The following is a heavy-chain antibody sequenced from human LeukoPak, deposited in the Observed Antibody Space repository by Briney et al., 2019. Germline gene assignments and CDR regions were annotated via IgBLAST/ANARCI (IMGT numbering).Heavy chain of an antibody. J-gene: IGHJ3*02. CDR2: INTDGRIT. Sequence: GGSLGLSCVASGFSFRNYAIHWVRQAPGKGLEYVSVINTDGRITYYADSVKGRFTISRDNSKNTVYLQMGSLRGEDMAVYYCARSLGYCSGGSCYDHDAFDIWGQGTMVTVSS. CDR3: ARSLGYCSGGSCYDHDAFDI. D-gene: IGHD2-15*01. CDR1: GFSFRNYA. V-gene: IGHV3-64*02.